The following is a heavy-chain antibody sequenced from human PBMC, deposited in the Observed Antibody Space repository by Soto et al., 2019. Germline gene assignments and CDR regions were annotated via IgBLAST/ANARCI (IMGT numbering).Heavy chain of an antibody. CDR2: MKQDGNEE. CDR3: ASWGFIVATNWYFDL. D-gene: IGHD5-12*01. Sequence: EAQLVESGGGLVQPGGSLRLSCAASGFTFSSYWMSWVRQAPGKGLEWVANMKQDGNEESYVDSVKGRFTISRDNTKNSLFLQMNSLRAEDTAVYYCASWGFIVATNWYFDLWGRGTLVTVSS. J-gene: IGHJ2*01. CDR1: GFTFSSYW. V-gene: IGHV3-7*01.